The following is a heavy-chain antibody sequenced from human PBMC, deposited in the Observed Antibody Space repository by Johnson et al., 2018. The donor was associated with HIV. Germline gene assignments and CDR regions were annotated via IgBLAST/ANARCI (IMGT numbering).Heavy chain of an antibody. CDR3: AREVAIGYSYGYLIGAFDI. CDR1: GFTVSNNY. V-gene: IGHV3-66*01. CDR2: IYSGGTT. D-gene: IGHD5-18*01. Sequence: VQLVESGGGVVQPGRSLRLSCAASGFTVSNNYMNWVRQAPGKGLEWVSVIYSGGTTYYADSVKGRFSISRDNSKNTLYHQMNILRDEDTAVYYCAREVAIGYSYGYLIGAFDIWGQGTMVTVSS. J-gene: IGHJ3*02.